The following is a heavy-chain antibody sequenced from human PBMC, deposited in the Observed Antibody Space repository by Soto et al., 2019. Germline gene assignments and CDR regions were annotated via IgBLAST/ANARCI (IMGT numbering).Heavy chain of an antibody. V-gene: IGHV1-18*01. D-gene: IGHD6-13*01. Sequence: QVQLVQSGAEVKKPGASVKVSCKASGYTFTSYGISWVRQAPGQGLEWIGWISAYNGNTNYAQKLQGRVTMTTDTSTSTAYMELRSLRSDDTAVYYCARGAAAAHRYYYYGMDVWGQGTTVTVSS. J-gene: IGHJ6*02. CDR2: ISAYNGNT. CDR3: ARGAAAAHRYYYYGMDV. CDR1: GYTFTSYG.